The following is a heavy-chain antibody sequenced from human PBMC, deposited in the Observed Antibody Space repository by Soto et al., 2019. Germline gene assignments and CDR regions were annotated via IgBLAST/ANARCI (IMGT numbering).Heavy chain of an antibody. CDR3: ARAKYDFWSGYYSRDNWFDP. CDR2: IYYSGST. Sequence: SETLSLTCTVSGGSISSYYWSWIRQPPGKGLEWIGYIYYSGSTNYNPSLKSRVTISVDTSKNQFSLKLSSVTAADTAVYYCARAKYDFWSGYYSRDNWFDPWGQGTLVTVSS. CDR1: GGSISSYY. V-gene: IGHV4-59*01. D-gene: IGHD3-3*01. J-gene: IGHJ5*02.